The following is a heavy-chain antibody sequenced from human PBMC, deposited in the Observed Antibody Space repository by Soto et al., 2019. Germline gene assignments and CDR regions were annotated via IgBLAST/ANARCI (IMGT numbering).Heavy chain of an antibody. J-gene: IGHJ4*02. V-gene: IGHV3-23*01. Sequence: EVQLLESGGGVVQPGASLRLSCVVSGLTFSRADLSWVRQPPGKGLERVSASGGSDLSTHYVDSVKGRFTIPRDSSKNTLYLQMNSLSAEDTAVYYCVTHSWNYWGQVTLVTVSS. CDR1: GLTFSRAD. CDR2: SGGSDLST. CDR3: VTHSWNY. D-gene: IGHD1-1*01.